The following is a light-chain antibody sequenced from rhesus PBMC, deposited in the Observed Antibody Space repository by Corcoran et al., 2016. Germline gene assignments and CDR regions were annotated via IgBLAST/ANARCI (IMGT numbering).Light chain of an antibody. CDR1: SGYSDYA. Sequence: QPVLSQPSSASAYLGASVTLTCTLNSGYSDYAVDWFQQRPGKGPHFVMRVGTGGIVGSKWVGIPDRFSGSGSGLNGYLTIKNIQEEDESDYHCGSDYVTGSSFVYVFGSGTKVTVL. J-gene: IGLJ6*01. CDR2: VGTGGIVG. V-gene: IGLV9-84*01. CDR3: GSDYVTGSSFVYV.